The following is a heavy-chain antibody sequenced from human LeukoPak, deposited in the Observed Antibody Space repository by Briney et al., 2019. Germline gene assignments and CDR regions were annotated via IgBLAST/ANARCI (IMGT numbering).Heavy chain of an antibody. CDR2: IIPIFGTA. Sequence: GASVKVSCKASGGTFSSYAISWVRQAPGQGLGWMGGIIPIFGTANYAQKFQGRVTITADESTSTAYMELSSLRSEDTAVYYCATVPRGYYDSSGYPYGMDVWGQGTTVTVSS. CDR3: ATVPRGYYDSSGYPYGMDV. V-gene: IGHV1-69*13. J-gene: IGHJ6*02. D-gene: IGHD3-22*01. CDR1: GGTFSSYA.